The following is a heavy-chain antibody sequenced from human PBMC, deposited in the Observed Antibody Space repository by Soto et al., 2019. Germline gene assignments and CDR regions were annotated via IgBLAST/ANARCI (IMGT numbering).Heavy chain of an antibody. D-gene: IGHD3-22*01. CDR2: ISYSGNS. J-gene: IGHJ5*02. V-gene: IGHV4-31*03. CDR3: ARLRRDGSGFPDL. Sequence: QMQLQESGPGLVKPSQTLSLICSVSGGSISRPGYYWAWIRQHPARGLEWIGSISYSGNSNHNPSLQSRLILSAETAQNCFSLRLSAVTAADTAVYYCARLRRDGSGFPDLWGQGARVTVSS. CDR1: GGSISRPGYY.